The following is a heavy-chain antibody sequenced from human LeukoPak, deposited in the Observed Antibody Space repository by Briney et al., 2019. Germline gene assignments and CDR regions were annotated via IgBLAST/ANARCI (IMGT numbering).Heavy chain of an antibody. V-gene: IGHV4-39*07. CDR2: IFYSGST. Sequence: SETLSLTCTVSGGSISSSSYYWGWIRQPPGKGLGWIGSIFYSGSTYYNPSLKSRVTISVDTSKNQFSLKLSSVTAADTAVYYCARSRRDYYDSSGYYGVGFDYWGQGTLVTVSS. CDR1: GGSISSSSYY. CDR3: ARSRRDYYDSSGYYGVGFDY. D-gene: IGHD3-22*01. J-gene: IGHJ4*02.